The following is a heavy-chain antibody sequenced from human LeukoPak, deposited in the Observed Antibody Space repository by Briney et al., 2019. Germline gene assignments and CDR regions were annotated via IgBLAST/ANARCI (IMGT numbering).Heavy chain of an antibody. CDR3: ARDDYGGNSGVWYFDY. Sequence: PGGSLRLSCAASGFTFSSYSMNWVRQAPGKGLEWVSSISSSSSYIYYADSVKGRFTISRDNAKNSLYLQMNSLRAEDTAVYYCARDDYGGNSGVWYFDYWGQGTLVTVSS. V-gene: IGHV3-21*01. J-gene: IGHJ4*02. CDR1: GFTFSSYS. D-gene: IGHD4-23*01. CDR2: ISSSSSYI.